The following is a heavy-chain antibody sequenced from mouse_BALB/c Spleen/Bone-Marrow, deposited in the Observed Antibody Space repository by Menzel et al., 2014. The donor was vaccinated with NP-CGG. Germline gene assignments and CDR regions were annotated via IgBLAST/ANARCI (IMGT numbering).Heavy chain of an antibody. J-gene: IGHJ1*01. CDR1: GYTFTSYT. CDR3: AIYDYDVRYFDV. D-gene: IGHD2-4*01. Sequence: QVQLQQSGAELARPGASVKMSCKASGYTFTSYTMHWVKQRPGQGLEWIGYINPSSGYTNYNQKLKDKATLTVDKSSSTAYMQLSSLTSEDSAVYYCAIYDYDVRYFDVWGAGTTVTVSS. V-gene: IGHV1-4*01. CDR2: INPSSGYT.